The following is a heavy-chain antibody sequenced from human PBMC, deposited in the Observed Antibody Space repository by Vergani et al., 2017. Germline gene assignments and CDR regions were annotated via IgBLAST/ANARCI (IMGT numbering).Heavy chain of an antibody. CDR1: GFTFSSYA. CDR2: ISGSGDNT. Sequence: EVQLLESGGGLVQPGGSLRLSCAASGFTFSSYAMSWVRQAPGKGLEWVSAISGSGDNTYYADSVKGRFTISRDNSKNTLFLQLKTLRAEDTGVYYCAKDYNIMGALHYWGQGTLVAVSS. D-gene: IGHD5-12*01. J-gene: IGHJ4*02. V-gene: IGHV3-23*01. CDR3: AKDYNIMGALHY.